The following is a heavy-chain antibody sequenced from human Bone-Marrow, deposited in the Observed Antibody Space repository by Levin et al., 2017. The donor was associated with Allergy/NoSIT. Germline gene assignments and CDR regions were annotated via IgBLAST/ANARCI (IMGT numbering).Heavy chain of an antibody. V-gene: IGHV4-39*01. CDR3: ASRWGLGN. J-gene: IGHJ4*02. CDR2: IHYRGST. D-gene: IGHD3-16*01. CDR1: GASINSSTFY. Sequence: KSSETLSLTYTVSGASINSSTFYWSWIRQPPGMRPEWIGSIHYRGSTYYNSSLKGRVTISVDTSKNQLSLKVTSVTAADTAVYYCASRWGLGNWGQGTLVTVSS.